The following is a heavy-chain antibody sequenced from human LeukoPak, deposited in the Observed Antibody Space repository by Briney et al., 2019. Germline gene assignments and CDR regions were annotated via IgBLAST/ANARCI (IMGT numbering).Heavy chain of an antibody. CDR2: INPNSGGT. D-gene: IGHD1-26*01. Sequence: ASVKVSCKASGYTFTGYYMHWVRQAPGQGREWMGWINPNSGGTNYAQKFQGRVTMTRDTSISTAYMELSRLRSDDTAVYYCARTNLGATTSGPYYYWGQGTLVTVSS. CDR3: ARTNLGATTSGPYYY. J-gene: IGHJ4*02. CDR1: GYTFTGYY. V-gene: IGHV1-2*02.